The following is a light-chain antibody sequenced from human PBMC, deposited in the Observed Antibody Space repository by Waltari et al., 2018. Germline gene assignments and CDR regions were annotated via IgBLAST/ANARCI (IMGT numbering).Light chain of an antibody. CDR3: CSYAGSYTWV. V-gene: IGLV2-11*01. CDR1: SSDVGAYNY. CDR2: DVS. J-gene: IGLJ3*02. Sequence: QSALTQPRSVSGSPGQSVIISCTGTSSDVGAYNYVSWYQQQPGKAPKLMSYDVSKRPSGVPDRFSGSKSGNTASLTISGLQAEDEADYYCCSYAGSYTWVFGGGTKLTVL.